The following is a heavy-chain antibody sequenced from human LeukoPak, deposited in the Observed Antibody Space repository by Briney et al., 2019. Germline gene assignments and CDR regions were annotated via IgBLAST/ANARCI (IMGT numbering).Heavy chain of an antibody. CDR1: GFTFSSYV. CDR3: AKDRGYHYDSSGYYRMDAFGI. CDR2: ISGSGGST. D-gene: IGHD3-22*01. V-gene: IGHV3-23*01. J-gene: IGHJ3*02. Sequence: AGGSLRLSCVASGFTFSSYVMSWVRQAPGKGLEWVSGISGSGGSTYYADSVKGRFTISRDNSKNTLYLQMNSLRAEDTAVYYCAKDRGYHYDSSGYYRMDAFGIWGQGTMVTVSS.